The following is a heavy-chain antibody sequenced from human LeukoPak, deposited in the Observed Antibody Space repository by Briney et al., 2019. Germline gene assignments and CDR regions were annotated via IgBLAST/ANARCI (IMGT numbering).Heavy chain of an antibody. CDR3: AKDSIYDILTGYYVA. Sequence: GASVKVSCKASGGTFSSYAISWVRQAPGQGLEWMGGIVPIFGTANYAQKFQGRVTITADESTSTAYMELSSLRSEDTAVYYCAKDSIYDILTGYYVAWGQGTLVTVSS. V-gene: IGHV1-69*13. J-gene: IGHJ5*02. CDR2: IVPIFGTA. D-gene: IGHD3-9*01. CDR1: GGTFSSYA.